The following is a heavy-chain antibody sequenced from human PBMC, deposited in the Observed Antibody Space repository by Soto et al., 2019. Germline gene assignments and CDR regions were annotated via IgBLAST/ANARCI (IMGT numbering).Heavy chain of an antibody. CDR1: GFTFSSYA. V-gene: IGHV3-23*01. Sequence: EVQLLESGGGLVQPGGSLRLSCAASGFTFSSYAMSWVRQAPGKGLEWVSAISGSGGSTYYADSVKGRFTISRDNTKNTLYLQMNSLRAEDTAVYYCAKRLRSSWDLDYWGQGTLVTVSS. D-gene: IGHD6-13*01. J-gene: IGHJ4*02. CDR2: ISGSGGST. CDR3: AKRLRSSWDLDY.